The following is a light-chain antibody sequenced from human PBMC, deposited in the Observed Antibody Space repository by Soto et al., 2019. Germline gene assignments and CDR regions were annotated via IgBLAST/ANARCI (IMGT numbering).Light chain of an antibody. CDR2: ATS. CDR1: QSVSSRY. Sequence: EIVLTQSPGTLSLSPGERATLSCRASQSVSSRYLAWYQQKPGQAPRPLIYATSSRATDVPDRFSGSGSGTDFTLTISRLEPEDFAAYYCQQYGNSLPWTFGQGTKVEIK. J-gene: IGKJ1*01. V-gene: IGKV3-20*01. CDR3: QQYGNSLPWT.